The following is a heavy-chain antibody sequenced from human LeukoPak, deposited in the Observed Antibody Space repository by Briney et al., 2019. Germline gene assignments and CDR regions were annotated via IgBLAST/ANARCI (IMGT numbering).Heavy chain of an antibody. CDR3: ARGGYGRTNAFDI. CDR1: GFTFSSYA. V-gene: IGHV3-23*01. D-gene: IGHD5-18*01. CDR2: ISGSGGST. J-gene: IGHJ3*02. Sequence: GGSLRLSCAASGFTFSSYAMSWVRQAPGKGLEWVSAISGSGGSTYYADSVKGRFTISRDNSKNTLYLQMNSLRAEDTAVYYCARGGYGRTNAFDIWGQGTMVTVSS.